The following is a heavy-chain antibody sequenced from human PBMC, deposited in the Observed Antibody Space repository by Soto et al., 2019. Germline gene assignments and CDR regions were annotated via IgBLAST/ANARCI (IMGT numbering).Heavy chain of an antibody. D-gene: IGHD1-1*01. Sequence: EVQLLESGGGLVQPGGSLRLSCAASGFTFSTYAMSWVRQASGKGLEWVSVISASGGSTFYADSVKGRFTVSRDNSRNTLYLQVISLRVEDTAVYYCAKDLRSSTNYDYGMDVWGQGTTVTVSS. J-gene: IGHJ6*02. CDR2: ISASGGST. CDR1: GFTFSTYA. CDR3: AKDLRSSTNYDYGMDV. V-gene: IGHV3-23*01.